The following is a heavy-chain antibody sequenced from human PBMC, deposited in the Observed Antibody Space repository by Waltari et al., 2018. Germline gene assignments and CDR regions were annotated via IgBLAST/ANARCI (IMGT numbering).Heavy chain of an antibody. CDR2: IYYSGST. CDR1: GVSISSGGFY. Sequence: QVQLQESGPGLVKPSQTLSLTCTVSGVSISSGGFYWSWIRQHPGKGLEWIGYIYYSGSTYYNPSLKSRVTISVDTSKNQFSLKLSSVTAADTAVYYCARDRGIYGSGNLDYWGQGTLVTVSS. V-gene: IGHV4-31*03. CDR3: ARDRGIYGSGNLDY. J-gene: IGHJ4*02. D-gene: IGHD3-10*01.